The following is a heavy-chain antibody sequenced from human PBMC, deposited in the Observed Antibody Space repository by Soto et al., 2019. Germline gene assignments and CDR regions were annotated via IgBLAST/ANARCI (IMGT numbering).Heavy chain of an antibody. CDR2: IYHSGST. V-gene: IGHV4-4*02. J-gene: IGHJ4*02. Sequence: QVQLQESGPGLVKPSGTLSLTCAVSGGSISSSNWWSWVRQPPGKGLEWIGEIYHSGSTIYNPSLKSRVTISVDKSKNQFSLKLSSVTAADTAVDYCATNAGLVVRGDYAYWGQGTLVTVSS. CDR1: GGSISSSNW. CDR3: ATNAGLVVRGDYAY. D-gene: IGHD3-10*01.